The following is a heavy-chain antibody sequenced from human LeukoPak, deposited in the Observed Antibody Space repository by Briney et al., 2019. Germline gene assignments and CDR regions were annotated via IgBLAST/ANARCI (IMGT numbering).Heavy chain of an antibody. V-gene: IGHV1-2*02. CDR3: ARDLEGWELKEIVNF. J-gene: IGHJ4*02. CDR2: INPNSGGT. D-gene: IGHD1-26*01. Sequence: ASVKVSCKASGYTFTGYYMHWVRQAPGQGLEWMGMINPNSGGTNYAQKFQGRVTMTRDTPISTAYMELSRLRSDDTAVYYCARDLEGWELKEIVNFWGQGTLVTVSS. CDR1: GYTFTGYY.